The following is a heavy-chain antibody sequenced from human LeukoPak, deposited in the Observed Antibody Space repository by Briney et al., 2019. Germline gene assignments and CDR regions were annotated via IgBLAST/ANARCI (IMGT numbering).Heavy chain of an antibody. CDR1: GFTFSRYA. D-gene: IGHD3-10*01. CDR3: AKDLRRRLWFGELRPFDY. Sequence: GGSLRLSCAASGFTFSRYAMSWVRQASGKGLEWVSAISGSGGSTYYADSVKGRFTISRDNSKNTLYLQMNSLRAEDTAVYYCAKDLRRRLWFGELRPFDYWGQGTLVTVSS. V-gene: IGHV3-23*01. CDR2: ISGSGGST. J-gene: IGHJ4*02.